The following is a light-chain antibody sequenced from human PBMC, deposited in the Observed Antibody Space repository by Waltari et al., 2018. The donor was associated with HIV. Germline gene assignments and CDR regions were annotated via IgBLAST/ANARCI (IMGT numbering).Light chain of an antibody. V-gene: IGLV2-14*01. Sequence: QSALTQPASVSGSPGHSITISCTGTNSDIGAYNFVSWYQQHPHQAPRLILFGVTRRPSGISSRFSGLKSGNTASLTIFGLQDEDEADYYCSSYTSFKTVVFGGGTKLTVL. CDR2: GVT. CDR1: NSDIGAYNF. J-gene: IGLJ3*02. CDR3: SSYTSFKTVV.